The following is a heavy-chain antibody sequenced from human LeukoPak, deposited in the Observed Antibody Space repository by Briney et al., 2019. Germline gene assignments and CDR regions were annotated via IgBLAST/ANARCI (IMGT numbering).Heavy chain of an antibody. CDR1: GFPFSSYS. Sequence: PGGSLRLSCAASGFPFSSYSMNWVRQAPGKGLEWVSYISIISSTIFYAESVKGRFTISRDNANNSLYLQMNSLRAEDTAVYYCAKGPSSGGSCFFDYWGQGTLVTVSS. CDR2: ISIISSTI. D-gene: IGHD2-15*01. J-gene: IGHJ4*02. V-gene: IGHV3-48*01. CDR3: AKGPSSGGSCFFDY.